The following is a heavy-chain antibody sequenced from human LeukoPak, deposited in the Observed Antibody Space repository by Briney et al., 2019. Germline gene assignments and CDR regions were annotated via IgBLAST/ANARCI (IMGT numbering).Heavy chain of an antibody. D-gene: IGHD5-24*01. CDR3: AKDVFWLSVGPRGFLPYNGSY. Sequence: GGSLRLSCAASGFTFSSYAMSWVRQAPGKGLEWVSAISGSGGSTYYADSVKGRFTISRDNSKNTLYLQMNSLRAEDTAVYYCAKDVFWLSVGPRGFLPYNGSYWGQGTLVTVSS. J-gene: IGHJ4*02. CDR1: GFTFSSYA. CDR2: ISGSGGST. V-gene: IGHV3-23*01.